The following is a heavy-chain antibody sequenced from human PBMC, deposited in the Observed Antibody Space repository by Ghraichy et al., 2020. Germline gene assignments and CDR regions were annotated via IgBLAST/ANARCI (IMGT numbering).Heavy chain of an antibody. Sequence: SETLSLTCTVSGGSIRSNSYYWGWIRQPPGKGLEWIGSIYYSGSTYYNPSLKSRVTISVDTSKNQFSLKLSSVTATDTAVYYCARRPRCGGTNCYTYAVDVWGQGTTVTVSS. D-gene: IGHD2-2*02. CDR1: GGSIRSNSYY. V-gene: IGHV4-39*01. CDR2: IYYSGST. CDR3: ARRPRCGGTNCYTYAVDV. J-gene: IGHJ6*02.